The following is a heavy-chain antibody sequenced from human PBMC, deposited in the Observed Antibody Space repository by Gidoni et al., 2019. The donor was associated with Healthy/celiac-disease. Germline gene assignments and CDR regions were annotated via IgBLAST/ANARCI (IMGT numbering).Heavy chain of an antibody. CDR1: GFSLSTSGVG. D-gene: IGHD5-18*01. J-gene: IGHJ4*02. V-gene: IGHV2-5*01. CDR2: IYWNDDK. CDR3: AHRRVGDTAVGFDY. Sequence: QITLKESGPTLVKPTQTLTLTCTFSGFSLSTSGVGVGWIRQPPGKALEWLALIYWNDDKRYSPSLKSRLTITKDTSKNQVVLTMTNMDPVDTATYYCAHRRVGDTAVGFDYWGQGTLVTVSS.